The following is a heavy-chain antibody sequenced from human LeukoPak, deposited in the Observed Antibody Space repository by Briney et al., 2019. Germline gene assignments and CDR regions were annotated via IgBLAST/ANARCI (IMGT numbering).Heavy chain of an antibody. Sequence: GGSLRLSCAASGFTFSSYWMSWVRQAPGKGLEWVANIKQDGSEQYYVDSVKGRFTISRDNAKNSLYLQMNSLRAEDTAVYYCARLVGYYYYYMDVWGKGTTVTVSS. CDR2: IKQDGSEQ. J-gene: IGHJ6*03. D-gene: IGHD3-10*01. V-gene: IGHV3-7*01. CDR1: GFTFSSYW. CDR3: ARLVGYYYYYMDV.